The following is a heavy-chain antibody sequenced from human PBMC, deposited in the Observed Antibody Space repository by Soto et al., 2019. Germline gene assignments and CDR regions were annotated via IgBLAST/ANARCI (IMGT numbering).Heavy chain of an antibody. Sequence: QVQLQESGPGLVKPSQTLSLTCTVSGGSITSSGYYWSWIRQHPGEGLEWIGFTSNSGITSYNPSLKSRVTISVDTSSNQFSLNLKSVNAADTAVYYCARGGGSTKVDYWGQGTLVTVSP. CDR2: TSNSGIT. V-gene: IGHV4-31*03. D-gene: IGHD2-2*01. CDR1: GGSITSSGYY. J-gene: IGHJ4*02. CDR3: ARGGGSTKVDY.